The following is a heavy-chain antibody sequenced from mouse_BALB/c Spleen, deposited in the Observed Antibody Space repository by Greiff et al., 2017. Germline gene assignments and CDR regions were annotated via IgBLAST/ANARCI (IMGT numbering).Heavy chain of an antibody. CDR2: INPSSGYT. J-gene: IGHJ4*01. CDR1: GYTFTSYT. D-gene: IGHD1-1*01. V-gene: IGHV1-4*01. Sequence: VQLQQSGAELARPGASVKMSCKASGYTFTSYTMHWVKQRPGQGLEWIGYINPSSGYTNYNQKFKDKATLTADKSSSTAYMQLSSLTSEDSAVYYCARLLLRDYYAMDYWGQGTSVTVSS. CDR3: ARLLLRDYYAMDY.